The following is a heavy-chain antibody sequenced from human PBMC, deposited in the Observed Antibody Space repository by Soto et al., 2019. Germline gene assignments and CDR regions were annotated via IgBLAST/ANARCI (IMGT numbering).Heavy chain of an antibody. D-gene: IGHD3-22*01. CDR1: GGSISSYY. CDR3: ARSGRSYYYDSSGYYYYYYGMDV. J-gene: IGHJ6*02. Sequence: QVQLQESGPGLVKPSETLSLTCTVSGGSISSYYWSWIRQPPGKGLEWIGYIYYSGSTNYNPSLKSRVTISVDTSKNQFSLKLSSVTAADTAVYYCARSGRSYYYDSSGYYYYYYGMDVWGQGTTVTVSS. CDR2: IYYSGST. V-gene: IGHV4-59*01.